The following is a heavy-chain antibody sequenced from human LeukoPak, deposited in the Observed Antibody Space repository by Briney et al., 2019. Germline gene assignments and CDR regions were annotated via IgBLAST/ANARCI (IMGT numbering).Heavy chain of an antibody. CDR1: GFTFSSHA. CDR2: IDYSGTLT. J-gene: IGHJ5*02. V-gene: IGHV3-21*01. D-gene: IGHD3-10*01. Sequence: GGSLRLSCAASGFTFSSHAMNWVRQAPGKGLEWVSSIDYSGTLTKYADSVKGRFTISRDHAKNSSYLQLDSVRTEATPVYYCPRVPSGSGGYLWWFDPWGQGPLVTVSS. CDR3: PRVPSGSGGYLWWFDP.